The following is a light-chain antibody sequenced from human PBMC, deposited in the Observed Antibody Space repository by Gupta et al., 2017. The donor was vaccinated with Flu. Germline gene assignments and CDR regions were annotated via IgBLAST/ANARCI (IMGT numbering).Light chain of an antibody. CDR3: SSFAGSNTLV. CDR2: DVT. V-gene: IGLV2-8*01. CDR1: SSDIGAYNY. J-gene: IGLJ3*02. Sequence: QSALPQPPSASGSPGQSVTLSCTGTSSDIGAYNYVSWYQQHPGKAPKLMIYDVTKRSSGVPDRFSGSKSGNTASLTVSGLQTEDESDYYCSSFAGSNTLVFGGGTKVTVL.